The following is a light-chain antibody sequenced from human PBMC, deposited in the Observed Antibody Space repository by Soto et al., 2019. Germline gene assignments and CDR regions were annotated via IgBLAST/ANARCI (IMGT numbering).Light chain of an antibody. J-gene: IGKJ4*01. CDR3: QKYNHAPT. Sequence: DIQLTQSPSSLSASVGDRVTITCRASQAISSYLAWYQQKPGKVPELLIYATSTLQSGAPSQFSGSGSGTDFTLTISSLQAEDVATYYCQKYNHAPTFGGGTKVEIK. CDR1: QAISSY. CDR2: ATS. V-gene: IGKV1-27*01.